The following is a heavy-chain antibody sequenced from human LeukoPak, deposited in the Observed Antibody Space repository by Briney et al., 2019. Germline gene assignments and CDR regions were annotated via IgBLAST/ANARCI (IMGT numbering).Heavy chain of an antibody. CDR2: IYYSGST. CDR3: ASGPTVGSGWYHPPV. Sequence: SQTLSLTCTVSGGSISSGDYYWSWIRQPPGKGLEWIGYIYYSGSTYYNPSLKSRVTISVDTSKNQFSLKLSSVTAADTAVYYCASGPTVGSGWYHPPVWGQGTLVTVSS. D-gene: IGHD6-19*01. CDR1: GGSISSGDYY. V-gene: IGHV4-30-4*08. J-gene: IGHJ4*02.